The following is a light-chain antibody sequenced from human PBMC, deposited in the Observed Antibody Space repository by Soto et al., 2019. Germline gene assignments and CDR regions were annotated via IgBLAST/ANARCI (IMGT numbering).Light chain of an antibody. CDR3: SSYINTNTLV. Sequence: QSALTQPASVSGSPGQSITISCTGTSSDVGGYNYVSWYLQHPGKAPKLMIYEVSNRPSGVSNRFSGSKSGNTASLTISGLQAEDEADYYCSSYINTNTLVFAGGTKLTVL. CDR2: EVS. CDR1: SSDVGGYNY. V-gene: IGLV2-14*01. J-gene: IGLJ2*01.